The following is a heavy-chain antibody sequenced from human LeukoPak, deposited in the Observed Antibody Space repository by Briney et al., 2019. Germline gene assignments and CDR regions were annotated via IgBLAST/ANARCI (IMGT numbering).Heavy chain of an antibody. CDR1: GFTFSSYA. J-gene: IGHJ4*02. CDR3: AKRGIDYYDSSGPDY. V-gene: IGHV3-23*01. D-gene: IGHD3-22*01. Sequence: SGGSLRLSXTASGFTFSSYAMGWVRQAPGKGLEWVSAISGSGRTTYYVDSVKGRFTISRDNSKNMLYLQMNNLRAEDTAVYYCAKRGIDYYDSSGPDYWGQGTLVTVSS. CDR2: ISGSGRTT.